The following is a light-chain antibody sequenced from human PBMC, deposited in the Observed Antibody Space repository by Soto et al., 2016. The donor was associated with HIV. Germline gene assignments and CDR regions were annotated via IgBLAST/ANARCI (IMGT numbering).Light chain of an antibody. Sequence: DIQMTQSPSSVSASVGDRVTITCRASQAINSRLAWYQQNPGKAPEVLITATYTLQDGVPSRFSGSASGGTGTDFTLTIDSLQPEDFATYYCQQSSRTPRTFGQGTKVEI. J-gene: IGKJ1*01. CDR2: ATY. CDR1: QAINSR. V-gene: IGKV1-12*01. CDR3: QQSSRTPRT.